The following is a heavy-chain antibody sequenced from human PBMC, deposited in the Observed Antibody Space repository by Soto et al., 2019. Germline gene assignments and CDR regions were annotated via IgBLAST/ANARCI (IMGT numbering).Heavy chain of an antibody. D-gene: IGHD2-2*01. CDR1: GFTFSSYG. CDR3: ARDRCSSTSCYPYYYYGMDV. CDR2: ISSSSSYI. Sequence: EVQLVESGGGLVKPGGSLRLSCAASGFTFSSYGMNWVRQAPGKGLEWVSSISSSSSYIYYADSVKGRFTISRDNAKNSLYLQMNSLRAEDTAVYYCARDRCSSTSCYPYYYYGMDVWGQGTTVTVSS. V-gene: IGHV3-21*01. J-gene: IGHJ6*02.